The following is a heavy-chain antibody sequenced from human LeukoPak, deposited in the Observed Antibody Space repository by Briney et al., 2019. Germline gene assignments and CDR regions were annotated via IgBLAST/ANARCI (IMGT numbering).Heavy chain of an antibody. CDR1: GFTFSSYG. Sequence: PGGSLRLSCAASGFTFSSYGMHWVRQAPGKGLEWVAVISYDGSNKYYADSVKGRFTISRDNSKNTLYLQMNSLRAEDTAVYYCAKNHDGSSSGWYYYYGMDVWGQGTTVTVSS. D-gene: IGHD6-19*01. V-gene: IGHV3-30*18. J-gene: IGHJ6*02. CDR2: ISYDGSNK. CDR3: AKNHDGSSSGWYYYYGMDV.